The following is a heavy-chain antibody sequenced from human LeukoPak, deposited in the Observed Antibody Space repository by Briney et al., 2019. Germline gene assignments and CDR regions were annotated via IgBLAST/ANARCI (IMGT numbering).Heavy chain of an antibody. CDR1: GFSFSSYG. CDR3: AKQPRSDVYVYLEY. V-gene: IGHV3-23*01. D-gene: IGHD5/OR15-5a*01. J-gene: IGHJ4*02. CDR2: ISDSGSRT. Sequence: PGGSLRLSCAASGFSFSSYGMSWVRQAPGKGLEWVSSISDSGSRTYYADSVKGRFTISRDNSKNTLYLQMSDLRAEDTALYFCAKQPRSDVYVYLEYWGQGTLVTVSS.